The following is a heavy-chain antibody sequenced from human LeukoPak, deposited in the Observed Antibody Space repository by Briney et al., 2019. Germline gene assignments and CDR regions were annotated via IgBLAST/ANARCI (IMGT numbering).Heavy chain of an antibody. CDR1: GYSFPTYW. Sequence: GESLQISCKGSGYSFPTYWIAWVRQMPGKGLEWMGIIYPDESNIRYSPSFQGQVTISADKSISTAYLQWSSLKASDTAMYYCARPPSRGYSSSFEYWGQGTLVSVSS. CDR3: ARPPSRGYSSSFEY. V-gene: IGHV5-51*01. J-gene: IGHJ4*02. CDR2: IYPDESNI. D-gene: IGHD2-2*03.